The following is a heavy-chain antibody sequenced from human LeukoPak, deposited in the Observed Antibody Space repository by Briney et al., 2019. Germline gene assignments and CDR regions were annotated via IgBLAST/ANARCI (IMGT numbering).Heavy chain of an antibody. CDR1: GYTFTNYH. V-gene: IGHV1-46*01. D-gene: IGHD6-13*01. CDR2: INPSGGST. CDR3: ARVSLAAADTLHFDY. J-gene: IGHJ4*02. Sequence: ASVKVSCKASGYTFTNYHLHWVRQAPGQGLEWMGIINPSGGSTSYAQKFQGRVTMTRDTSTSTVYMELSSLRSEDTAVYYCARVSLAAADTLHFDYWGQGTLVTVSS.